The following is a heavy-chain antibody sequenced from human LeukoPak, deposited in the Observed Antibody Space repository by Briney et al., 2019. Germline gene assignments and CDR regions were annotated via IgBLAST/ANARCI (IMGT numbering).Heavy chain of an antibody. D-gene: IGHD2-2*01. CDR3: WTDLSSSSAF. CDR1: GFTFNIYW. CDR2: IKQGGGEK. J-gene: IGHJ4*02. Sequence: AGGSLRLSCAASGFTFNIYWMSWVRQAPGKGLEWVASIKQGGGEKYYVDSVKGRFTISRDNAKNSLYLQMNSLRADDTAVYYCWTDLSSSSAFGGQGTLVTVSS. V-gene: IGHV3-7*01.